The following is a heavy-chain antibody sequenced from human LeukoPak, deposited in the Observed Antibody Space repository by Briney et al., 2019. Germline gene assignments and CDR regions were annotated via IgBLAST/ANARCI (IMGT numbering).Heavy chain of an antibody. Sequence: GRSLRLSCAASGFTFSSYGMHWVRQAPGKGLEWMAVVSDDGSNKYYEDSVKGRFTISRDNAKNSLYLQMNSLRAEDTAVYYCARIGYQLLDYWGQGTLVTVSS. V-gene: IGHV3-30*03. D-gene: IGHD2-2*01. CDR1: GFTFSSYG. J-gene: IGHJ4*02. CDR2: VSDDGSNK. CDR3: ARIGYQLLDY.